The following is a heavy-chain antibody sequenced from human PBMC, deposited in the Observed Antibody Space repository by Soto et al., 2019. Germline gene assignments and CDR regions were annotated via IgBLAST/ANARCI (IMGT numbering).Heavy chain of an antibody. J-gene: IGHJ4*02. V-gene: IGHV3-21*01. D-gene: IGHD6-6*01. Sequence: GGSLRLSCAASGFTFSSYSMNWVRQAPWKGLEWVSSISSSSSYIYYADSVKGRFTISRDNAKNSLYLQMNSLRAEDTSVYYCARVGGQLVPGFDYWGQGTLVTVSS. CDR3: ARVGGQLVPGFDY. CDR2: ISSSSSYI. CDR1: GFTFSSYS.